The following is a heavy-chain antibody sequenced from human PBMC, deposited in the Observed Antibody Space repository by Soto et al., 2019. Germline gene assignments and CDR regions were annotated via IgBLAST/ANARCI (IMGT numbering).Heavy chain of an antibody. CDR1: GGSISSGGYY. CDR3: AREKYDYIWGSYRSPSKYMDV. D-gene: IGHD3-16*02. Sequence: SETLSLTCTVSGGSISSGGYYWSWIRQHPGKGLEWIGYIYYSGSTYYNPSLKSRVTISVDTSKNQFSLKLSSVTAADTAVYYCAREKYDYIWGSYRSPSKYMDVWGKGTTVTVS. J-gene: IGHJ6*03. V-gene: IGHV4-31*03. CDR2: IYYSGST.